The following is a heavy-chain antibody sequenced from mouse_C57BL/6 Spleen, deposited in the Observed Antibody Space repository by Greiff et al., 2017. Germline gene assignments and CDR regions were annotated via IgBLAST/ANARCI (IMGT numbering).Heavy chain of an antibody. V-gene: IGHV3-1*01. CDR2: ISYSGST. D-gene: IGHD1-1*01. CDR3: ARERGDYYGSSYFDY. Sequence: VQLKESGPGMVKPSQSLSLTCTVTGYSITSGYDWHWIRHFPGNKLEWMGYISYSGSTNYNPSLKSRISITHDTSKNHFFLKLNSVTTEDTATYYCARERGDYYGSSYFDYWGQGTTLTVSS. CDR1: GYSITSGYD. J-gene: IGHJ2*01.